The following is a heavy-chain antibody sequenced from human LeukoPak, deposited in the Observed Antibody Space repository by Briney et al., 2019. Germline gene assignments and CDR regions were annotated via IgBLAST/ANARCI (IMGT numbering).Heavy chain of an antibody. V-gene: IGHV3-23*01. CDR1: GFTCSSYD. D-gene: IGHD6-19*01. CDR3: AKGVAVASPYYLDY. Sequence: GGSLRLSCAGSGFTCSSYDMSWVRQAPGKGLEWVSPISGSGSSTYYADSVKGRFTISRDNSKNTLYLQMNSLSAEDMAVYYCAKGVAVASPYYLDYWGQGTLVTVSS. CDR2: ISGSGSST. J-gene: IGHJ4*02.